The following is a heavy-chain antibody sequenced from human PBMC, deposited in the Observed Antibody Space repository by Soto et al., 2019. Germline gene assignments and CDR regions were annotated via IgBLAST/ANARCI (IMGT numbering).Heavy chain of an antibody. Sequence: GGSLRLSCAASGFTFSSYAMSWVRQAPGKGLEWVSAISGSGGSTYYADSVKGRFAISRDNSKNTLYLQMNSLRAEDTAVYYCAKYLALGGNYFGYWGQGTLVTVSS. CDR1: GFTFSSYA. CDR2: ISGSGGST. V-gene: IGHV3-23*01. D-gene: IGHD3-16*01. J-gene: IGHJ4*02. CDR3: AKYLALGGNYFGY.